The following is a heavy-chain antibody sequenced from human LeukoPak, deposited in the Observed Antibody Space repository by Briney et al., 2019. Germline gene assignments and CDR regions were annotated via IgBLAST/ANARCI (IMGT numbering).Heavy chain of an antibody. CDR1: GFTFSSYA. J-gene: IGHJ6*03. CDR2: ISGSGGST. CDR3: AKGRYYYYMDV. Sequence: AGGSLRLSCAASGFTFSSYAMTWVRQAPGKGLGWVSAISGSGGSTYYADSVKGRFTISRDYSNNTLYLQMNSLRAEDTAVYYCAKGRYYYYMDVWGKGTTVTVSS. V-gene: IGHV3-23*01.